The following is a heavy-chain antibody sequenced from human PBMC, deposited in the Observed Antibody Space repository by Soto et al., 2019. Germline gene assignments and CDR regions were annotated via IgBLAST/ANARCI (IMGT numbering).Heavy chain of an antibody. D-gene: IGHD2-15*01. CDR1: GGSISSGDYY. V-gene: IGHV4-30-4*01. CDR2: IYYSGST. Sequence: PSETLSLTCTVSGGSISSGDYYWSWIRQPPGKGLEWIGYIYYSGSTYYNPSLKSRVTISVDTSKNQFSLKLSSVTAADTAVYYCARGVEWYCSGGSCYGGNWFDPWGQGTLVTVSS. J-gene: IGHJ5*02. CDR3: ARGVEWYCSGGSCYGGNWFDP.